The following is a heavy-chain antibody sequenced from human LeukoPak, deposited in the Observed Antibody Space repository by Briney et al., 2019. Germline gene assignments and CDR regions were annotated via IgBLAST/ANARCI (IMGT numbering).Heavy chain of an antibody. CDR2: ISGSGGST. Sequence: GGSLRLSCAASGFTFSSYAMSWVRQAPGKGLEWVSAISGSGGSTYYADSVKGRFTISRDNADNSLYLQMHSLRAEDTAVYYCASLITMVRGVINPPSDWGQGTLVTVSS. V-gene: IGHV3-23*01. J-gene: IGHJ4*02. CDR3: ASLITMVRGVINPPSD. D-gene: IGHD3-10*01. CDR1: GFTFSSYA.